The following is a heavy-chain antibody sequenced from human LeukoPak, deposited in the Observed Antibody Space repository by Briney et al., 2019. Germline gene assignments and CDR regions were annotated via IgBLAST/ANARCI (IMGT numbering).Heavy chain of an antibody. J-gene: IGHJ6*02. Sequence: GGSLRLSCAASGFTFSSYWMSWVRQAPGEGLEWVANIKQDGSEKYYVDSVKGRFTISRDNAKNSLYLQMNSLRAEDTAVYYCASGGRSSWYYYGMDVWGQGTTVTVSS. CDR3: ASGGRSSWYYYGMDV. CDR1: GFTFSSYW. CDR2: IKQDGSEK. D-gene: IGHD6-13*01. V-gene: IGHV3-7*01.